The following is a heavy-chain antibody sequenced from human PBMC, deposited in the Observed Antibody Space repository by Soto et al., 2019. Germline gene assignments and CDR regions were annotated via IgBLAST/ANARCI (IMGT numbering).Heavy chain of an antibody. J-gene: IGHJ5*02. CDR1: GFTFGDSY. CDR2: ISPGSRYP. V-gene: IGHV3-11*06. D-gene: IGHD2-15*01. CDR3: VRGGGGGLFDP. Sequence: QVQLVESGGGLVPPGGSLRLSCAGSGFTFGDSYMSWIRQAPGKGLEWLSYISPGSRYPAYADSVKGRFTISRDNAKRSLYLHMMSRTAEDTAIYYCVRGGGGGLFDPWGQGTMVTVSS.